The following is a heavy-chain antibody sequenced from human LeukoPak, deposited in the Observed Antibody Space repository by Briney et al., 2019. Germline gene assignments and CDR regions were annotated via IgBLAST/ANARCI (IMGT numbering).Heavy chain of an antibody. J-gene: IGHJ5*02. Sequence: SETLSLTCTVAGGSISSGGYYWSWIRQHPGKGLEWIGYIYYSGSTYYNPSLKSRVTISVDTSKNQFSLKLSSATAADTAVYYCAREVHDSSGYYPSGFDPWGQGALVTVSS. CDR1: GGSISSGGYY. CDR2: IYYSGST. V-gene: IGHV4-31*03. CDR3: AREVHDSSGYYPSGFDP. D-gene: IGHD3-22*01.